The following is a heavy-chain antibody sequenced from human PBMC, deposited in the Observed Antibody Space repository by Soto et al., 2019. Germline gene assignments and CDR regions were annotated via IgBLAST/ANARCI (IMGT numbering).Heavy chain of an antibody. D-gene: IGHD3-22*01. Sequence: QVQLVQSGAEVKKPGSSVKVSCKASGGTFSSYAISWVRQAPGQGLEWMGGIISIFGTANYAQKFQVRVTITADESTSTAYMELSSLRSEDTAVYYCASLYYYDSSGPQGGRTRRYYFDYWGQGTLVTVSS. V-gene: IGHV1-69*01. CDR3: ASLYYYDSSGPQGGRTRRYYFDY. CDR2: IISIFGTA. J-gene: IGHJ4*02. CDR1: GGTFSSYA.